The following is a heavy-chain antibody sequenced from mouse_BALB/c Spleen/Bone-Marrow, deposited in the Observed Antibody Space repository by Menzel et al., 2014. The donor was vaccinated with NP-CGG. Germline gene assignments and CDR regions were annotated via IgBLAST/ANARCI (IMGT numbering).Heavy chain of an antibody. CDR3: ARFFYDYDGPWFAY. CDR2: INPSSGYT. Sequence: VQLQQSGAELARPGASVKMSCKASGYTFTSYTMHWVKQRPGQGLEWIGYINPSSGYTNYNQKFKDKATLTADKSSSTAYMQLSSLTSEDSAVYYCARFFYDYDGPWFAYWAKGLWSLSLQ. D-gene: IGHD2-4*01. V-gene: IGHV1-4*01. J-gene: IGHJ3*01. CDR1: GYTFTSYT.